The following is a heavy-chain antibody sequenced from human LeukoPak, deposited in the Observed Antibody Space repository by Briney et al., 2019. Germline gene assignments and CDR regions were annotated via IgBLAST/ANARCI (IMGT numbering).Heavy chain of an antibody. CDR3: ARLFNDYGDPDI. V-gene: IGHV5-10-1*01. D-gene: IGHD4-17*01. J-gene: IGHJ3*02. Sequence: GESLRISFQGSGCGFTSYWISWVRQMPGKGLGWMGRIDPSDSYTNYSPSFQGHVTISADKSISTAYLQWSSLKASDTAMYYCARLFNDYGDPDIRGQGTMVTVSS. CDR1: GCGFTSYW. CDR2: IDPSDSYT.